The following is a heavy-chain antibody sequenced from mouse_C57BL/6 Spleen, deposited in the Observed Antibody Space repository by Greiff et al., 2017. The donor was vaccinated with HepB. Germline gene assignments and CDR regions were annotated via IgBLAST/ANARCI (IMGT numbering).Heavy chain of an antibody. CDR1: GYTFTSYW. Sequence: VQLQQPGAELVRPGTSVKLSCKASGYTFTSYWMHWVKQRPGQGLEWIGVIDPSDSYTNYNQKFKGKATLTVDTSSSTAYMQLSSLTSEDSAVYYCARSGSSSYAMDYWGQGTSVTVSS. D-gene: IGHD1-1*01. CDR2: IDPSDSYT. J-gene: IGHJ4*01. V-gene: IGHV1-59*01. CDR3: ARSGSSSYAMDY.